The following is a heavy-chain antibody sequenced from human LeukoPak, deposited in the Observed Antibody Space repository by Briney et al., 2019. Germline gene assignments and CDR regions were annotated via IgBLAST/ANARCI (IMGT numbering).Heavy chain of an antibody. CDR2: ISGSSSAI. Sequence: SGGYLRLSCAASGFTFSAYNMIWVRQAPGKGLEWLSYISGSSSAIYYADSVQGRFTISRDNAKNSLSLQMSSLRVEDTAVYYCVRDRTLGVRDGFILAWGQGTLVTVSS. D-gene: IGHD5-24*01. V-gene: IGHV3-48*01. J-gene: IGHJ5*02. CDR1: GFTFSAYN. CDR3: VRDRTLGVRDGFILA.